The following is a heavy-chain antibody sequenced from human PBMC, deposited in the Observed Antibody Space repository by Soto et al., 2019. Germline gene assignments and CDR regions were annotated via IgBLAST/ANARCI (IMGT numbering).Heavy chain of an antibody. CDR2: IYYSGST. V-gene: IGHV4-39*02. J-gene: IGHJ4*02. CDR3: AREGSYDYIWGSYRRNFDY. CDR1: GGSISSSSYY. D-gene: IGHD3-16*02. Sequence: SETLSLTCTVSGGSISSSSYYWGWIRQPPGKGLEWIGSIYYSGSTYYNPSLKSRVTISVDTSKNQFSLKLSSVTAADTAVYYCAREGSYDYIWGSYRRNFDYWGQGTLVTVSS.